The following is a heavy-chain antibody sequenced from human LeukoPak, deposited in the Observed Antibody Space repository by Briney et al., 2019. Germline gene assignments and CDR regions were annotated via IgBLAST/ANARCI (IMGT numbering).Heavy chain of an antibody. Sequence: GGSLRLSCAASGFTFDNYDMHWVRQAAGKGLEWVSGITWNSGGIGYADSVKGRFTISRDNAKNSLYLQMNSLRAEDTALYYCAKGYGDYYYYYGMDVWGLGTTVTVS. CDR1: GFTFDNYD. J-gene: IGHJ6*02. D-gene: IGHD4-17*01. CDR2: ITWNSGGI. V-gene: IGHV3-9*01. CDR3: AKGYGDYYYYYGMDV.